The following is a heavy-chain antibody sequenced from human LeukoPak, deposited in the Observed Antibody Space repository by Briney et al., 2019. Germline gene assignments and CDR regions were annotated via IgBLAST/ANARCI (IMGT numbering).Heavy chain of an antibody. V-gene: IGHV4-59*01. J-gene: IGHJ3*02. Sequence: SETLSLTCTVSGGSISSYYWSWIRQPPGKGLEWIGYIYYSGSTNYNPSLKSRVTISVDTSRNQFSLKLSSVTAADTAVYYCASPRPTYYYDSIGYYSSVPRAFDIWGQGQWSPSLQ. CDR1: GGSISSYY. CDR3: ASPRPTYYYDSIGYYSSVPRAFDI. D-gene: IGHD3-22*01. CDR2: IYYSGST.